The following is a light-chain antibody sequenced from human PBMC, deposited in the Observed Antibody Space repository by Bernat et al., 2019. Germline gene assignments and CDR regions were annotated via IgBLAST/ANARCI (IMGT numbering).Light chain of an antibody. V-gene: IGKV1-9*01. CDR1: QGISSY. Sequence: DIQLTQSPSFLSASVGDRVTITCRASQGISSYLAWYQQKPGKAPKLLIYRASNLETGVPSRFSGSGSETEFTLTITTLQPDDCATYYCQHYSGYPRTFGQGTLVEIK. CDR3: QHYSGYPRT. CDR2: RAS. J-gene: IGKJ1*01.